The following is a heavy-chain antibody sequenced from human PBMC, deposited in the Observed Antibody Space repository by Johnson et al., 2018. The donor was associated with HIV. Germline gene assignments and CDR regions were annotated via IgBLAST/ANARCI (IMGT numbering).Heavy chain of an antibody. D-gene: IGHD6-13*01. Sequence: VQLVESGGGVVQPGRSLRLSCAASGFTFSSYAMHWVRQAPGKGLEWVAVISYDGSKKYYADSVKGRFTISRDNSENTLYLQMNSLRPEDTAVYFCARDGKYSSIGPDAFDVWGQGTMVAVSS. V-gene: IGHV3-30*14. CDR3: ARDGKYSSIGPDAFDV. CDR2: ISYDGSKK. J-gene: IGHJ3*01. CDR1: GFTFSSYA.